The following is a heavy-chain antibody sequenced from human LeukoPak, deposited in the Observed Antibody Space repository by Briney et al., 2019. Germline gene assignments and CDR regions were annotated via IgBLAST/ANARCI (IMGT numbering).Heavy chain of an antibody. CDR1: GYIFANYG. V-gene: IGHV1-18*04. Sequence: ASVKVSCKASGYIFANYGFSWVRQAPGQGLEWMGWISADNHNTKYAQKFQDRVTMTDDRSTSTVYMELRSLRSDDTAVHYCARDRRGYSAYDGEGFDYWGQGTLVTVSS. CDR2: ISADNHNT. J-gene: IGHJ4*02. D-gene: IGHD5-12*01. CDR3: ARDRRGYSAYDGEGFDY.